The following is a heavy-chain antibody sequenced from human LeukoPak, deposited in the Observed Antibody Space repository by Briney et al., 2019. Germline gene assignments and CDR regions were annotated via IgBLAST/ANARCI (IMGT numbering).Heavy chain of an antibody. V-gene: IGHV3-21*01. CDR3: ARDRNDYVWGSTNAFDI. Sequence: GGSLRLSCAASGFPFSSYWMAWVRQAPGKGLEWVSSISSSSSYIYYADSVKGRFTISRDNAKNSLYLQMNSLRAEDTAVYYCARDRNDYVWGSTNAFDIWGQGTMVTVSS. CDR1: GFPFSSYW. J-gene: IGHJ3*02. D-gene: IGHD3-16*01. CDR2: ISSSSSYI.